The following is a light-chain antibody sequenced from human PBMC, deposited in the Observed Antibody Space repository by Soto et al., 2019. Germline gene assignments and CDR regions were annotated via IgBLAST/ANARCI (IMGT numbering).Light chain of an antibody. CDR1: QSVSRNY. CDR2: GAS. V-gene: IGKV3D-20*02. CDR3: QQRSNWPPSIT. J-gene: IGKJ5*01. Sequence: EIVLTQSPGTLSLSPGGRATLSCRASQSVSRNYVAWYQQKPGQSPRLLIYGASNRASGIPDRFSGSASGADFTLSIARLEPEDFAMYYCQQRSNWPPSITFGQGTRLEI.